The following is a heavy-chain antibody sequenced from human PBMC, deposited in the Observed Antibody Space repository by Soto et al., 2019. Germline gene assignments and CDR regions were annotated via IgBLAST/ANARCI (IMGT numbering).Heavy chain of an antibody. J-gene: IGHJ6*02. CDR3: AKDVSGRGSCYYCYGLDV. D-gene: IGHD1-26*01. CDR2: FSWNSGSI. V-gene: IGHV3-9*01. CDR1: GLTFDDYA. Sequence: EVQLVESGGGLVQPGRSLRLSCEASGLTFDDYAMHWVRQAPGKGLEWGSGFSWNSGSIGYADSVKARFTISRDNAKHSLFLQMKSRRAEDTAFYYCAKDVSGRGSCYYCYGLDVWGQGTSVTVSS.